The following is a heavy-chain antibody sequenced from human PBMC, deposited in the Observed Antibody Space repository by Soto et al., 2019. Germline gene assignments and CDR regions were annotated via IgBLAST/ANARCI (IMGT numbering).Heavy chain of an antibody. CDR2: ISYEGSHT. CDR1: GFIFSSYG. V-gene: IGHV3-30*18. Sequence: QVQLVESGGGVVQPGRSLRLSCAASGFIFSSYGMHWVRQAPGKGLEWVAVISYEGSHTYYADSVKGRFTITRDNSKNTLYLQMKSRRPEDTAVYYCAKEVHCGGGSCSWSEGFDYWGQGTLLTVSS. CDR3: AKEVHCGGGSCSWSEGFDY. J-gene: IGHJ4*02. D-gene: IGHD2-15*01.